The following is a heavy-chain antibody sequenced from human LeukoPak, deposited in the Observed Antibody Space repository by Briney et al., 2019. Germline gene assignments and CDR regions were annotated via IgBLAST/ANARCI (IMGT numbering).Heavy chain of an antibody. CDR2: IIPILGIA. CDR1: GGTFSSYA. CDR3: ARGDYYGSGSYEVFYYHYGMDV. J-gene: IGHJ6*02. V-gene: IGHV1-69*04. Sequence: SVKVSCKASGGTFSSYAISWVRHAPGQGREWMGRIIPILGIANYAQKFHGRVTITADNSTSTAYMELSSLRSEDTAVYYCARGDYYGSGSYEVFYYHYGMDVWGQGTTVTVSS. D-gene: IGHD3-10*01.